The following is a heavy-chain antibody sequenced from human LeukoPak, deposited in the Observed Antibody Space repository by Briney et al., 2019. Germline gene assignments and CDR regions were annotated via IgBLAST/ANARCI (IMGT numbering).Heavy chain of an antibody. J-gene: IGHJ5*02. V-gene: IGHV1-69-2*01. Sequence: ATVKISCKVSGYTFTDYYMHWVQQAPGKGLEWMGLVDPEDGETIYAEKFQGRVTITADTSTDTAYMELSSLRSEDTAVYYCARGSRGIAARPDWFDPWGQGTLVTVSS. CDR3: ARGSRGIAARPDWFDP. D-gene: IGHD6-6*01. CDR2: VDPEDGET. CDR1: GYTFTDYY.